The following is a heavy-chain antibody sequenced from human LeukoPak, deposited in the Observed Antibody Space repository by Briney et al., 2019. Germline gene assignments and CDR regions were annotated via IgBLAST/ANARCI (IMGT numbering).Heavy chain of an antibody. Sequence: SETLSLTCAASGGSISSGGYSWTWIRQAPGKGLEWIGRIYTSGSTNYNPSLKSRVTMSVDTSKNQFSLKLSSVTAADTAVYYCARFSSIAAAFDYWGQGTLVTVSS. V-gene: IGHV4-61*02. CDR3: ARFSSIAAAFDY. D-gene: IGHD6-13*01. CDR1: GGSISSGGYS. CDR2: IYTSGST. J-gene: IGHJ4*02.